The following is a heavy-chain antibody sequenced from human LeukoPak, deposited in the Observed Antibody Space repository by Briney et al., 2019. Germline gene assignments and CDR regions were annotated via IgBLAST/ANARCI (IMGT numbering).Heavy chain of an antibody. CDR3: ARPNYSSGWLWYFDL. J-gene: IGHJ2*01. V-gene: IGHV4-4*07. Sequence: SETLSLTCTVSGGSISSYYWSWIRQPAGKGLEWIGRIYTSGSTNYNPPLKSRVTISVDTSKNQFSLKLSSVTAADTAVYYCARPNYSSGWLWYFDLWGRGTLVTVSS. CDR2: IYTSGST. CDR1: GGSISSYY. D-gene: IGHD6-19*01.